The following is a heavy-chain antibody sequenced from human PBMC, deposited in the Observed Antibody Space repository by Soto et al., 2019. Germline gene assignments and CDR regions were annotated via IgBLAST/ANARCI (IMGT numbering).Heavy chain of an antibody. CDR1: GDTFNSYT. J-gene: IGHJ4*02. D-gene: IGHD3-10*01. Sequence: QVKLVQSGPEVKMPGSSVKVSCKASGDTFNSYTINWVRQAPGQGLQWMGRTIPILAMSNYALKYQGRVTITADKSTTTAYMKLSRLRSDDTAVYYCAASYGSGSRAFDYWGQGTLVTVSS. CDR2: TIPILAMS. CDR3: AASYGSGSRAFDY. V-gene: IGHV1-69*02.